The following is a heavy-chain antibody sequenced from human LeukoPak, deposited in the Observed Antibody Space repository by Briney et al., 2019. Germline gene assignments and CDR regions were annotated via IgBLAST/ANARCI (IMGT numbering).Heavy chain of an antibody. D-gene: IGHD3-22*01. CDR1: GFTFCCYW. V-gene: IGHV3-74*01. CDR2: IYGDGSVE. J-gene: IGHJ4*02. Sequence: GGSLRLSCAASGFTFCCYWMDWARHGSGKGLVWVRRIYGDGSVEAYAESLKGRFTISRDNAKNTVYLEMNSLRAEDTAVYYCGRGHYGPDYWGQGTLVTVSS. CDR3: GRGHYGPDY.